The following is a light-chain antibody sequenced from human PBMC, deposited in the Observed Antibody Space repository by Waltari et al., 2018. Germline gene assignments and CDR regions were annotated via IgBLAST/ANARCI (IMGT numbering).Light chain of an antibody. Sequence: QSALTQPASVSGSPGQSITISCTGNSSDVGGYYYVSCYLQYPGKAPKLMIYDVGERPSGVSDRSSGSKSGNTAPLTISGLHAENEADYYCCYYARGNTFYVFGTGTKVTV. V-gene: IGLV2-23*02. CDR1: SSDVGGYYY. CDR3: CYYARGNTFYV. J-gene: IGLJ1*01. CDR2: DVG.